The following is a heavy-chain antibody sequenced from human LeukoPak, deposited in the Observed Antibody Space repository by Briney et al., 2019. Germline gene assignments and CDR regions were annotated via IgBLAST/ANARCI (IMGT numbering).Heavy chain of an antibody. CDR1: GGTFSSYA. CDR2: IIPIFGTA. Sequence: SVKVSCKASGGTFSSYAISWVRQAPGQGLEWMGGIIPIFGTANYAQKFQGRVTITTDESTSTAYMELSSLRSEDTAVYYCASSGSRVGYWEDYFDYWGQGTLVTVSS. V-gene: IGHV1-69*05. D-gene: IGHD3-22*01. CDR3: ASSGSRVGYWEDYFDY. J-gene: IGHJ4*02.